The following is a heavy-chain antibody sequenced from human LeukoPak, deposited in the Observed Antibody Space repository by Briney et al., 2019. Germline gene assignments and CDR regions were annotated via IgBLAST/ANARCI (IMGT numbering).Heavy chain of an antibody. J-gene: IGHJ4*02. CDR2: ISSSGSTI. CDR1: GFTFSSYE. V-gene: IGHV3-48*03. CDR3: ARAANDGYNTILDY. Sequence: GGSLRLSCAASGFTFSSYEMNWVRQAPGKGLEWVSYISSSGSTIYYADSVKGRFTISRDNAKNSLYLQMSSLRAGDTAVYYCARAANDGYNTILDYWGQGTLVTVSS. D-gene: IGHD5-24*01.